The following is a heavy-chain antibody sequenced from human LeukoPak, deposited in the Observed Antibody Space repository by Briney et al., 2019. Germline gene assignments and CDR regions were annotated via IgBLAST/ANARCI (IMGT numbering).Heavy chain of an antibody. CDR3: AKDGRFGDFDH. CDR1: GFNFSNFV. J-gene: IGHJ4*02. V-gene: IGHV3-23*01. CDR2: VSGSGGIP. Sequence: GGSLGLSCVTSGFNFSNFVMNWVRQAPGKGLEWISSVSGSGGIPYYADSVKGRFTVSRDNSKNTVFLHMSGLRVEDTALYYCAKDGRFGDFDHWGQGTLVAVSS. D-gene: IGHD3-16*01.